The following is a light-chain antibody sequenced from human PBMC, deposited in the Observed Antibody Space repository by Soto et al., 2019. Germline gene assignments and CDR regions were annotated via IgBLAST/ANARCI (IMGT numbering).Light chain of an antibody. V-gene: IGLV2-14*01. CDR3: AAWEDSLIGLGVV. J-gene: IGLJ2*01. Sequence: QSVLTQPASVSGFPGQSITISCTGTSSDVGGYNYVSWYQQHPGKAPKLMIYEVSNRPSGVSNRFSASKSGTSASLAISGLQPEDEAQYYCAAWEDSLIGLGVVFGGGTKLTVL. CDR1: SSDVGGYNY. CDR2: EVS.